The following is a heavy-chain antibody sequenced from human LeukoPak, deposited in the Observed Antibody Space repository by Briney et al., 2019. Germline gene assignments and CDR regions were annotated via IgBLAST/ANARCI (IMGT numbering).Heavy chain of an antibody. CDR2: MNPQSGYT. CDR1: GYTFTSYD. D-gene: IGHD1-26*01. CDR3: ARAIGSIDY. Sequence: GASVKVSCKASGYTFTSYDINWVRQATGQGLEWMGWMNPQSGYTGYAQKFQGRVTMTRDTSISTAYMELGSLRSEDTAMYYCARAIGSIDYWGQGTLVTVSS. J-gene: IGHJ4*02. V-gene: IGHV1-8*01.